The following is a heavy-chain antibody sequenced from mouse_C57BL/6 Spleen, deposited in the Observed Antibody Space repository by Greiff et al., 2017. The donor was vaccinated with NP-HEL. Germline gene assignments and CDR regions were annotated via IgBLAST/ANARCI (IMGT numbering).Heavy chain of an antibody. CDR2: INPSTGGT. J-gene: IGHJ2*01. Sequence: VQLQQSGPELVKPGASVKISCKASGYSFTGYYMNWVKQSPEKSLEWIGEINPSTGGTTYNQKFKAKATLTVDKSSSTAYMQLKSLTSEDSAVYYCARRNYGNWYYFDYWGQGTTLTVSS. CDR1: GYSFTGYY. V-gene: IGHV1-42*01. CDR3: ARRNYGNWYYFDY. D-gene: IGHD2-1*01.